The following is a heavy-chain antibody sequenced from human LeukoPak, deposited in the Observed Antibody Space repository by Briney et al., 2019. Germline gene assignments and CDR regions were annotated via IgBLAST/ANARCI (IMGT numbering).Heavy chain of an antibody. CDR1: GFTFSNSA. J-gene: IGHJ4*01. D-gene: IGHD6-19*01. V-gene: IGHV3-23*01. CDR2: LSGSGITT. Sequence: GGSLRLSCAASGFTFSNSAMSWVRQAPGKGLEWVSTLSGSGITTYYADSVKGRFTISRDNSKNTLYLQMNSLRAEDTAVYYCAKGIYSSGWSYFDYWGDGTLVTVS. CDR3: AKGIYSSGWSYFDY.